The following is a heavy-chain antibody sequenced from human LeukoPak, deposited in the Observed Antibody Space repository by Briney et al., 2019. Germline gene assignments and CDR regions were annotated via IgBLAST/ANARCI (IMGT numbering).Heavy chain of an antibody. D-gene: IGHD2-21*01. Sequence: SETLSLTCSVSGGSISSGDYYWSWIRQPPGKGLEWIGYIYYSGSTYYNPSLKSRVTISVDTSKNQFSLKLSSVTAADTAVYYCARSIPRVSFDYWGQGTLVTVSS. CDR3: ARSIPRVSFDY. CDR2: IYYSGST. V-gene: IGHV4-30-4*01. J-gene: IGHJ4*02. CDR1: GGSISSGDYY.